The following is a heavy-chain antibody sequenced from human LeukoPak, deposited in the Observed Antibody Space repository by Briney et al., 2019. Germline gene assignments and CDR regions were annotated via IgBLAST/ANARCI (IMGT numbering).Heavy chain of an antibody. Sequence: SETLPLTCTVSGGSISSNYYWGWIRQPPGKGLEWIVSFFYSGSTYYNPSLKSRVTISVDTSKNQFSLRLSSVTAADTAVYYCARARGRYIDFLDYWGQGTLITVSS. V-gene: IGHV4-39*02. CDR2: FFYSGST. D-gene: IGHD3-9*01. CDR1: GGSISSNYY. J-gene: IGHJ4*02. CDR3: ARARGRYIDFLDY.